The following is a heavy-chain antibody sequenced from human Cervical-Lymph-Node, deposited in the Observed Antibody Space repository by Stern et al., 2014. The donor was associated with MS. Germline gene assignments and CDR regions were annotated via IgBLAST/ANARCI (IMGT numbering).Heavy chain of an antibody. J-gene: IGHJ4*02. CDR1: GFAFSNYW. CDR3: VRDNYGVDY. Sequence: EVQLVESGGGLVQPGGSLRLSCAASGFAFSNYWMQWVRQAPGKGLVWVSHITSDGRSTSYADSVKGRFTLSRDNAKNTLYLQMNSLRAEDTAVYYCVRDNYGVDYWGQGTLVTVSS. D-gene: IGHD4-17*01. CDR2: ITSDGRST. V-gene: IGHV3-74*01.